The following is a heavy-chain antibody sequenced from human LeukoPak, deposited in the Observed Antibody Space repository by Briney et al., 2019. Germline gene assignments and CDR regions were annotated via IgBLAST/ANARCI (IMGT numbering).Heavy chain of an antibody. CDR1: GLTFSDYY. D-gene: IGHD6-13*01. Sequence: PGGSLRLSCAASGLTFSDYYMSWIRQAPGKGLEWVSYISGSSSYTNNADSVKGRFTISRDNAKNSLYLQMTGLRAEDTAVYYCARRAAPDNRYFDYWGQGTLVTVSS. V-gene: IGHV3-11*06. J-gene: IGHJ4*02. CDR3: ARRAAPDNRYFDY. CDR2: ISGSSSYT.